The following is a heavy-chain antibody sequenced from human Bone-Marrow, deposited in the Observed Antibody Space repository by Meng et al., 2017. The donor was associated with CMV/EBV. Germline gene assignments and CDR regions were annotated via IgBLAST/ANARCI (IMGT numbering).Heavy chain of an antibody. Sequence: GSLKISCAASGFTFSTYGMHWVRQAPGKGLEWVAFIRFDGNNKYYADSVQGRFTISRDNSKNTLFLQMNSLRAEDTAVYYCAAASGPFDYWGQGTLVTLSS. J-gene: IGHJ4*02. CDR2: IRFDGNNK. V-gene: IGHV3-30*02. CDR3: AAASGPFDY. CDR1: GFTFSTYG. D-gene: IGHD2-15*01.